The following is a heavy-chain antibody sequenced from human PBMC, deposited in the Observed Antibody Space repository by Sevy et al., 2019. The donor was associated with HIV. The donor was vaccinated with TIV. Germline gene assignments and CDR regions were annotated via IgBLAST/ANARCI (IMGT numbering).Heavy chain of an antibody. J-gene: IGHJ4*02. CDR3: ARSVHDFWSGYYSFDY. CDR2: IYSGGST. CDR1: EFTVSSNY. D-gene: IGHD3-3*01. V-gene: IGHV3-53*01. Sequence: GGSLRLSCAASEFTVSSNYMSWVRQAPGKGLEWVSVIYSGGSTYYADSVKGRFTISRDNSKNTLYLQMNSLRAEDTAVYYCARSVHDFWSGYYSFDYWGQGTLVTVSS.